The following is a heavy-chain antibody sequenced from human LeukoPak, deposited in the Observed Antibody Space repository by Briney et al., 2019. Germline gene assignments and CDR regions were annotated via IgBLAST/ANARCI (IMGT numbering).Heavy chain of an antibody. J-gene: IGHJ4*02. CDR3: AKRGPGSPQSGKYYFDY. V-gene: IGHV3-23*01. CDR1: GFTFSSYG. Sequence: GGSLRLSCAASGFTFSSYGMSWVRQAPGKGLEWVSAISGSGGSTYYADSVKGRFTISRDNSKNTLYLQMNSLRAEDTAVYYCAKRGPGSPQSGKYYFDYWGQGTLVTVSS. CDR2: ISGSGGST. D-gene: IGHD3-10*01.